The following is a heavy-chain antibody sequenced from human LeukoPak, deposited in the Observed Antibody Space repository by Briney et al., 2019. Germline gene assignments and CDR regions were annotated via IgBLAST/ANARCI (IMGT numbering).Heavy chain of an antibody. J-gene: IGHJ6*03. D-gene: IGHD6-6*01. CDR3: ARVPWASIAARWYYMDV. CDR2: IIPIFGTA. Sequence: ASVKVSCKASGGTFSSYAISWVRQAPGQGLEWMGGIIPIFGTANYAQKFQGRVTTTTDESTSTAYMELSSLRSEDTAVYYCARVPWASIAARWYYMDVWGKGTTVTVSS. CDR1: GGTFSSYA. V-gene: IGHV1-69*05.